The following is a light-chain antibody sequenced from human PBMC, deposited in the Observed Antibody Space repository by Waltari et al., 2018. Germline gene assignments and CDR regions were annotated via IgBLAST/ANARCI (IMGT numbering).Light chain of an antibody. V-gene: IGKV1-39*01. J-gene: IGKJ1*01. CDR3: QQSYSPFRT. CDR2: AAS. Sequence: DIQMTQSPSSLSASVGDRVTITCRASLSISNYLHWYQQRPGKAPSLLIYAASTLHSGVPSRFSGSGSGTDFTLTISSLQPEDFATYYCQQSYSPFRTFGQGTKVEIK. CDR1: LSISNY.